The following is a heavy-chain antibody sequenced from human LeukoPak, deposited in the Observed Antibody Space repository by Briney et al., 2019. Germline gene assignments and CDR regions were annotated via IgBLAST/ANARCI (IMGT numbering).Heavy chain of an antibody. CDR1: GFTFSNAW. V-gene: IGHV3-15*01. J-gene: IGHJ6*03. Sequence: PGGSLRLSCAASGFTFSNAWMSWVRQAPGKGLEWVGRIKSKTDGGTTDYAAPVKGRFTISRDDSKNTLYLQMNSLKTEDTAVYYCTTTNYPYYYYYYMDVWGKGTTVTVSS. CDR3: TTTNYPYYYYYYMDV. D-gene: IGHD4/OR15-4a*01. CDR2: IKSKTDGGTT.